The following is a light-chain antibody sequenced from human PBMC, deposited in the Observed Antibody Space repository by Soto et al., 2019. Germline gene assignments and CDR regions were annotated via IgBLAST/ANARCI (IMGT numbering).Light chain of an antibody. J-gene: IGLJ2*01. CDR3: QSYDSSTVV. V-gene: IGLV6-57*04. CDR1: SGSIASNY. CDR2: EVN. Sequence: NFMLTQPHSVSESPGKTVTISCTRSSGSIASNYVQWYQQRPGSAPTTVIYEVNQRPSGVPDRFSGSIDSSSNSASLTISGLKTEDEADYYCQSYDSSTVVFGGGTKLTVL.